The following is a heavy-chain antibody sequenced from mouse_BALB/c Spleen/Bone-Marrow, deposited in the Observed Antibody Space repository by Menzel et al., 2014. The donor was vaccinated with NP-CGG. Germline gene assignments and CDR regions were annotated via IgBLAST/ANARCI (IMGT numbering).Heavy chain of an antibody. J-gene: IGHJ2*01. Sequence: QVQLQQSGAELVRPGSSVKISCKASGYAFSIYWMNWVKQRPGQGLEWIGQIYPGDDDTDYNGKFKGKATLTADRSSSTAYMQLNSLTSEDSAVYFCARGGISNDYWGQGTTLTVSS. CDR3: ARGGISNDY. CDR2: IYPGDDDT. V-gene: IGHV1-80*01. CDR1: GYAFSIYW.